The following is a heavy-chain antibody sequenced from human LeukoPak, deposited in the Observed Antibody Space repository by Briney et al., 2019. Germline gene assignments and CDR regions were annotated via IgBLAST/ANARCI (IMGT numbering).Heavy chain of an antibody. Sequence: ASVKVSCKDSGYTFTAYLLHWVRQAPGQGLEWMGWINPNRGETDYAQNFQGRVTMTRDTSINTAYMDLNRLRPDDTAVYYCVRSPTSGTYYNRPYYFDYWGQGTLVTVSS. V-gene: IGHV1-2*02. CDR2: INPNRGET. J-gene: IGHJ4*02. CDR1: GYTFTAYL. D-gene: IGHD3-10*01. CDR3: VRSPTSGTYYNRPYYFDY.